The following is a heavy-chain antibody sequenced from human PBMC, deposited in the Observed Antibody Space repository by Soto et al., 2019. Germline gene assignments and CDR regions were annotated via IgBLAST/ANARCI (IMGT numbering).Heavy chain of an antibody. D-gene: IGHD3-3*01. CDR2: IYPSDSDT. CDR3: ARGGVSTRTFDY. Sequence: GEALKISCKGSGYNFAGYWIAWVRQMPGKGLELMGIIYPSDSDTRYRPSFQGQVTISADKSISSAYLQWSSLRASDTAMYYCARGGVSTRTFDYWGQGTQVTVSS. CDR1: GYNFAGYW. V-gene: IGHV5-51*01. J-gene: IGHJ4*02.